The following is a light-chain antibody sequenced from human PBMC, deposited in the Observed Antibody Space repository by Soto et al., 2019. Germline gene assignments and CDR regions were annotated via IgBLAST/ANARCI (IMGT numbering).Light chain of an antibody. J-gene: IGKJ4*01. Sequence: DIQMTQSPYSLSASVGDRVTITCRASQSISSYFNWYQQKPGKAPKLLIYAASSLQSGVPSRFSGSGSGTDFTLTISSLQPEDFATYYCQQRYSTPLTFGGGTKVEIK. CDR1: QSISSY. CDR3: QQRYSTPLT. CDR2: AAS. V-gene: IGKV1-39*01.